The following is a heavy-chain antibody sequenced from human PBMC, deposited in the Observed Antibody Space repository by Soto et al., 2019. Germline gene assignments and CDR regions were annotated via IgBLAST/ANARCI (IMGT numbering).Heavy chain of an antibody. J-gene: IGHJ4*02. CDR2: IWYDGSNK. CDR3: ARDSAPDRAGAGQADY. V-gene: IGHV3-33*01. D-gene: IGHD6-19*01. CDR1: GFTFSSYG. Sequence: QVQLVESGGGVVQPGRSLRLSCAASGFTFSSYGMHWVRQAPGKGLEWVAVIWYDGSNKYYADSVKGRFTISRDNSKNPLYLKMNSLRAEDTAVYYCARDSAPDRAGAGQADYWGQVTLVTVSS.